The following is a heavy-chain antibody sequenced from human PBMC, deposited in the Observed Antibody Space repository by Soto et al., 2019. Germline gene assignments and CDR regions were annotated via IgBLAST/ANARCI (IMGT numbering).Heavy chain of an antibody. D-gene: IGHD6-19*01. CDR1: GFTFSSYA. Sequence: EVKLLESGGGLVQPGGSLRLSCAASGFTFSSYAMSWVRQAPGKGLEWVSTISGGGDSTYYADSVKGRFTISRDNSKNTLYLQMNSLRAEDTAVYCCAKDFYSSDWGQGTLVTVSS. J-gene: IGHJ4*02. V-gene: IGHV3-23*01. CDR3: AKDFYSSD. CDR2: ISGGGDST.